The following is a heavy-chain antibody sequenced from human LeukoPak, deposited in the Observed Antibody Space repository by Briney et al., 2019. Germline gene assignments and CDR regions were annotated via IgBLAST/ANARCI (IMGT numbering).Heavy chain of an antibody. CDR1: GGSFSGYY. CDR3: AKTNWGAFDI. V-gene: IGHV4-59*03. D-gene: IGHD7-27*01. CDR2: IYYSGST. Sequence: SETLSLTCAVYGGSFSGYYWSWIRQPPGKGLEWIGFIYYSGSTNYNPSLKSRVTISVDTSKNLFSLKLSSMTAADTAVYYCAKTNWGAFDIWGQGTMVTVSS. J-gene: IGHJ3*02.